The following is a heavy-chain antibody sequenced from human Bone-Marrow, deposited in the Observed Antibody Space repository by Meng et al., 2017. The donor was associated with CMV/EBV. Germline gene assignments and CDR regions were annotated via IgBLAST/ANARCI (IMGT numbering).Heavy chain of an antibody. CDR2: INPNSGNT. J-gene: IGHJ3*01. D-gene: IGHD4-17*01. CDR1: GYTFTGYY. V-gene: IGHV1-8*02. Sequence: ASVKVSCKASGYTFTGYYMHWVRQAPGQGLEWMGWINPNSGNTGYAQKFQGRVTMTRNTSISTAYMELSSLRSEDTAVYYCARGVRGLPFWGQGTMVTVSS. CDR3: ARGVRGLPF.